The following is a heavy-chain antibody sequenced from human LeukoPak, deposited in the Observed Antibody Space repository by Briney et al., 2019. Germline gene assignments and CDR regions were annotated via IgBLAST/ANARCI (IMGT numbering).Heavy chain of an antibody. J-gene: IGHJ4*02. V-gene: IGHV3-30*03. D-gene: IGHD2-8*02. CDR2: ISYDGSNK. CDR1: GFTFSSYG. Sequence: GGSLRLSCAASGFTFSSYGMHWVRQAPGKGLEWVAVISYDGSNKYYADSVKGRFTISRDNSKNTLYLQMNSLRAEDAAIYYCATYRQVLLPFESWGQGTLVTVSS. CDR3: ATYRQVLLPFES.